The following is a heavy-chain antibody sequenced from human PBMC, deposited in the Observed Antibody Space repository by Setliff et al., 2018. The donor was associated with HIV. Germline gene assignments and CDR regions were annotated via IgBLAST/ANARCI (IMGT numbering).Heavy chain of an antibody. J-gene: IGHJ3*02. CDR1: GFTVSSNY. V-gene: IGHV3-53*01. Sequence: GGSLRLSCAASGFTVSSNYMSWVRQAPGKGLEWVSVIYSGGSTYYAGSVKGRFTISRDNSKNTLYLQMDSLRAADTAVYYCARAMVPDSSGYYRPPAFDIWGQGTMVTVSS. D-gene: IGHD3-22*01. CDR3: ARAMVPDSSGYYRPPAFDI. CDR2: IYSGGST.